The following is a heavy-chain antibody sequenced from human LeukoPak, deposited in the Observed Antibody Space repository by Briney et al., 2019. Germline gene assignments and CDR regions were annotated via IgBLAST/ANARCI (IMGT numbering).Heavy chain of an antibody. CDR1: GYTFTNYG. CDR3: TRTVLDCKNGVCYDN. CDR2: ISPYNGNT. D-gene: IGHD2-8*01. Sequence: ASVKVSCKASGYTFTNYGISWVRQAPGQGLEWMGWISPYNGNTNYAQKLQGRVTVTTDTSTSTAYMELRSLRSDDTAVYYCTRTVLDCKNGVCYDNWGQGTLVTVSS. J-gene: IGHJ4*02. V-gene: IGHV1-18*01.